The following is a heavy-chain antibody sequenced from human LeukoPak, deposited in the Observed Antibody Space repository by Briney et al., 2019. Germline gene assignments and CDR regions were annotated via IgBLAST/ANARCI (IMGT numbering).Heavy chain of an antibody. Sequence: GGSLRLSCAASGFTFSSYSMNWVRQAPGKGLEWVSSISSSSSYIYYADSVKGRFTNSRDNAKNSLYLQMNSLRAEDTAVYYCARGESGSYYVFDYWGQGTLVTVSS. CDR3: ARGESGSYYVFDY. D-gene: IGHD1-26*01. CDR2: ISSSSSYI. V-gene: IGHV3-21*01. J-gene: IGHJ4*02. CDR1: GFTFSSYS.